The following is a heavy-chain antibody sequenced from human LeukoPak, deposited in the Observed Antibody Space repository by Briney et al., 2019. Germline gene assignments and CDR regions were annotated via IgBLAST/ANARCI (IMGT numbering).Heavy chain of an antibody. Sequence: PGGSLRLSCTASGFTFGDYAMSWFRQAPGKGLEWVGFIRSKAYGGTTEYAASVKGRFTISRDDSKSIAYLQMNSLKTEDTAVYYCTSESDYGAFDYWGQGTLVTVSS. J-gene: IGHJ4*02. V-gene: IGHV3-49*03. CDR2: IRSKAYGGTT. CDR1: GFTFGDYA. CDR3: TSESDYGAFDY. D-gene: IGHD4-17*01.